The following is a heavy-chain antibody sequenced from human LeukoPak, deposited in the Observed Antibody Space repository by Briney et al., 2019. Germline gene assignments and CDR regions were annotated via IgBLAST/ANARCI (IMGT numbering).Heavy chain of an antibody. J-gene: IGHJ6*03. V-gene: IGHV4-4*08. CDR2: IYTSGST. D-gene: IGHD6-13*01. Sequence: SETLSLTCTVSGGSISSYYWSWIRQPPGKGLEWIGRIYTSGSTNYNPSLKSRVTISVDTSKNQFSLKLSSVTAADTAVYYCARDDSSSWEPLYYMDVWGKGTTVTVSS. CDR3: ARDDSSSWEPLYYMDV. CDR1: GGSISSYY.